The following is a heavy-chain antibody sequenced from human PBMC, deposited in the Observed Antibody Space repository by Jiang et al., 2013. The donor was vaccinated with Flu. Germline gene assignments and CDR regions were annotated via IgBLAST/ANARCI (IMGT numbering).Heavy chain of an antibody. CDR3: ARRRRASPSNWYFDL. Sequence: LLKPSETLSLTCTVSGGSISTTSYYWDWIRQPPGKGLEWIGTIYYSGSAYSNPSLESRVTISIDTSKNQFSLKLRSVPAADTAVYYCARRRRASPSNWYFDLWGRGTLVTVSS. V-gene: IGHV4-39*07. CDR1: GGSISTTSYY. CDR2: IYYSGSA. J-gene: IGHJ2*01.